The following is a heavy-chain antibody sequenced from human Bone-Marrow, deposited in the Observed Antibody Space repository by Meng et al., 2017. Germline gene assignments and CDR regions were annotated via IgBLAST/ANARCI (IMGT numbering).Heavy chain of an antibody. J-gene: IGHJ6*02. D-gene: IGHD3-9*01. Sequence: GESLKISCAASGFTFSSYAMHWVRQAPGKGLEWVAVISYDGSNKYYADSVKGRFTIPRDNSKTTLYLQMNSLRAEDTAVYYCARSDILRYFDWLLRGDYYYGMDVWGQGTTVTVSS. CDR1: GFTFSSYA. V-gene: IGHV3-30*04. CDR3: ARSDILRYFDWLLRGDYYYGMDV. CDR2: ISYDGSNK.